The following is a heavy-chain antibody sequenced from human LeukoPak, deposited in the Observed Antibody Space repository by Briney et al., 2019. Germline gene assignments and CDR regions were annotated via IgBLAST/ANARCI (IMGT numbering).Heavy chain of an antibody. CDR2: IKPDGSEK. Sequence: GGSLRLSCAASGFTFSSYWMSWVRQAPGKGLEWVANIKPDGSEKYYVDSVKGRFTISRDNAKNSLYLQMNRLRAEDTAVYYCAREEYYGSGSYYNATFYYYYYYMDVWGKGTTVTVSS. J-gene: IGHJ6*03. V-gene: IGHV3-7*01. D-gene: IGHD3-10*01. CDR3: AREEYYGSGSYYNATFYYYYYYMDV. CDR1: GFTFSSYW.